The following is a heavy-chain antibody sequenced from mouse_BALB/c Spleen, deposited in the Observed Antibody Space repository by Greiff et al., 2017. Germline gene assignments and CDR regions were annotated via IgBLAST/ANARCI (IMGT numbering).Heavy chain of an antibody. J-gene: IGHJ4*01. V-gene: IGHV1-54*01. CDR3: ARGYDPYAMDY. Sequence: QVQLQQSGAELVRPGTSVKVSCKASGYAFTNYLIEWVKQRPGQGLEWIGVINPGSGGTNYNEKFKGKATLTADKSSSTAYMQLSSLTSDDSAVYFCARGYDPYAMDYWGQGTSVTVSS. CDR1: GYAFTNYL. CDR2: INPGSGGT. D-gene: IGHD2-14*01.